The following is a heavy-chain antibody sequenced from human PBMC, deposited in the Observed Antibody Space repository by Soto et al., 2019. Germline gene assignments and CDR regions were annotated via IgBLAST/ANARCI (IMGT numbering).Heavy chain of an antibody. Sequence: QVQLVQSGAEVTKPGSSVKVSCKASGGTFTTSAISWVRQAPGHGLEWMGGIIPNFSTADYAQKIEGRVTLTAAELQTKANMELSRLRSEDMSVYYCARGRPRENSGGNYYCAMDVWGQGTTVTVSS. CDR2: IIPNFSTA. CDR3: ARGRPRENSGGNYYCAMDV. D-gene: IGHD2-15*01. J-gene: IGHJ6*02. CDR1: GGTFTTSA. V-gene: IGHV1-69*12.